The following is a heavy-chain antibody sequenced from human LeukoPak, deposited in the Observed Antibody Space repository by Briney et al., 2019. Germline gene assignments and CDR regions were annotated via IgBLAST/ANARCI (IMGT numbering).Heavy chain of an antibody. D-gene: IGHD1-26*01. CDR3: ARRAEGSYKGNWFDP. J-gene: IGHJ5*02. CDR2: IYYSGST. V-gene: IGHV4-30-4*01. CDR1: GGSISSGDYY. Sequence: SETLSLTCTVSGGSISSGDYYWSWIRQPPGKGLEWIGYIYYSGSTYYNPSLKSRVTISVDTSKNQFSLKLSSVTAADTAVYYCARRAEGSYKGNWFDPWGQGTLVTVSS.